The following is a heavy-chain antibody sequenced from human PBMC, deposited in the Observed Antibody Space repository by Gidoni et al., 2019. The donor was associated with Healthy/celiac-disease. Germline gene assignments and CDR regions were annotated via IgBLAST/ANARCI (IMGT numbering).Heavy chain of an antibody. CDR1: GFTFVDYA. CDR3: AKDNHYDSSGPNDY. CDR2: ISWNSGSI. D-gene: IGHD3-22*01. V-gene: IGHV3-9*01. Sequence: EVQLVESAGGLVQPGRSLRLSCAASGFTFVDYAMHWVRQARGKGLEWVSGISWNSGSIGYADSVKGRFTISRDNAKNSLYLQMNSLRAEDTALYYCAKDNHYDSSGPNDYWGQGTLVTVSS. J-gene: IGHJ4*02.